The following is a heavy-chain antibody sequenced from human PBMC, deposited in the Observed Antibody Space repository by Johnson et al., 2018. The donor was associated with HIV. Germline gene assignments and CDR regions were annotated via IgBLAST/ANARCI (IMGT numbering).Heavy chain of an antibody. V-gene: IGHV3-NL1*01. D-gene: IGHD3-22*01. CDR3: PTPVACYDSSAYGGGAFDI. CDR2: IISRGNTI. CDR1: GFTFSSYA. J-gene: IGHJ3*02. Sequence: VQLVESGEGVVQPGRSLRLSCAASGFTFSSYAMHWVRQAPGKGLEWVSYIISRGNTIYYPDSVKGRFTISRDNSNNTLYLQMDSLRAEDTAVYYCPTPVACYDSSAYGGGAFDIWGQGTMVTVSS.